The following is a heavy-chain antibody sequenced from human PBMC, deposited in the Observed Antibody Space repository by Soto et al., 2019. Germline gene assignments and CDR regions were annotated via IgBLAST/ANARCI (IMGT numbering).Heavy chain of an antibody. D-gene: IGHD3-22*01. V-gene: IGHV4-30-4*01. CDR3: ASDHYDSSGYYYYFDY. Sequence: PSESLSLTCTVSGCSISSGDYYWSWIRQPPGKGLEWIGYIYYSGSTYYNPSLKSRVTISVDTSKNQFSLKLSSVTAADTAVYYCASDHYDSSGYYYYFDYWGQGTLVTVSS. J-gene: IGHJ4*02. CDR2: IYYSGST. CDR1: GCSISSGDYY.